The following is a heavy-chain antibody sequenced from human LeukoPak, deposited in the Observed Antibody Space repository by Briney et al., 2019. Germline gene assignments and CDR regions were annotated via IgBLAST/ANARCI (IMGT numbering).Heavy chain of an antibody. D-gene: IGHD3-22*01. J-gene: IGHJ4*02. Sequence: GGSLRLSCSVSGFTFSSYDMSWVRQAPGKGLEWVSAIIGSGGSTYYADSVKGRFTISRDNSENTLYLQVNSLRAEDTAVYYCAKGTYYYDSSGYYGGYYFDYWGQGTLVTVSS. V-gene: IGHV3-23*01. CDR1: GFTFSSYD. CDR2: IIGSGGST. CDR3: AKGTYYYDSSGYYGGYYFDY.